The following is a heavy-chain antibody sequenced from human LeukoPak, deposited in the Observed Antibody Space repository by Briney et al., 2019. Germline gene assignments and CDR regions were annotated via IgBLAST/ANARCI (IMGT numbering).Heavy chain of an antibody. CDR3: ASPSQHYGSGSYYRRALDY. CDR2: INHSGST. V-gene: IGHV4-34*01. J-gene: IGHJ4*02. CDR1: GGSFSGYY. Sequence: SETLSLTCAVYGGSFSGYYWSWIRQPPGKGLEWIGEINHSGSTNYNPSLKSRVTISVDTSKNQFSLKLSSVTAADTAVYYCASPSQHYGSGSYYRRALDYWGQGTLVTVSS. D-gene: IGHD3-10*01.